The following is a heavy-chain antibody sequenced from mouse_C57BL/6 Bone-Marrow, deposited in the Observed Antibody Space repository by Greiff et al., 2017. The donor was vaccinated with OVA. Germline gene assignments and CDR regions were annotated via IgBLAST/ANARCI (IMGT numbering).Heavy chain of an antibody. CDR2: IDPEDGET. CDR1: GFNIKAYY. Sequence: VQLQQSGAELVKPGASVKLSCTASGFNIKAYYMHWVTQRTEQGLEWIGRIDPEDGETKSDSKIQGKATITADTSSNTAYLQHSSLTAEDTAVYYGARWGGYGNYFDYWGQGTTLTVSS. CDR3: ARWGGYGNYFDY. D-gene: IGHD2-1*01. V-gene: IGHV14-2*01. J-gene: IGHJ2*01.